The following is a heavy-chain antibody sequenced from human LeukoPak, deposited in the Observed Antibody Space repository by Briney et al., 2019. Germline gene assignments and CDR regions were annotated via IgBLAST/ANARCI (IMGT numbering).Heavy chain of an antibody. D-gene: IGHD2-15*01. V-gene: IGHV1-69*13. CDR1: GGTFSSYA. Sequence: AASVKVSCKASGGTFSSYAISWVRQAPGQGLEWMGGIIPIFGTANYAQKFQGRVTITADESTSTAYMELSSLRSEDTAVYYCARDSRGGTSNWFDPWGQGTLVTVSS. J-gene: IGHJ5*02. CDR3: ARDSRGGTSNWFDP. CDR2: IIPIFGTA.